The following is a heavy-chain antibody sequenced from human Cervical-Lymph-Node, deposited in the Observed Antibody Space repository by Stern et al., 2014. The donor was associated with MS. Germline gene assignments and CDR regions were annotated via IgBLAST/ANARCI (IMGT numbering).Heavy chain of an antibody. D-gene: IGHD2-15*01. J-gene: IGHJ4*02. V-gene: IGHV1-69*01. CDR2: IIPLLGTA. CDR3: ARDVPYCNGVTCHHVLAY. CDR1: GGSFSPYA. Sequence: VQLVESGAEVKKPGSSVKVSCKASGGSFSPYAISWARQSPGQGLEWMGWIIPLLGTATYDQQFQGTVTITADESTNTAYMELRTLRSEDTATFYCARDVPYCNGVTCHHVLAYWGQGTLVTVSS.